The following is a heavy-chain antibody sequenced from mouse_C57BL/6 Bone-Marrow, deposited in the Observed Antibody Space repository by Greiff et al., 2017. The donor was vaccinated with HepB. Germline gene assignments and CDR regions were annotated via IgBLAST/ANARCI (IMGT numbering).Heavy chain of an antibody. V-gene: IGHV5-9-1*02. CDR2: ISSGGDYI. CDR3: TRERFTTVVADGAMDY. J-gene: IGHJ4*01. CDR1: GFTFSSYA. Sequence: EVQLVESGAGLVKPGGSLKLSCAASGFTFSSYAMSWVRQTPEKRLEWVAYISSGGDYIYYADTVKGRFTISRDNARNTLYLQMSSLKSEDTAMYYCTRERFTTVVADGAMDYWGQGTSVTVSS. D-gene: IGHD1-1*01.